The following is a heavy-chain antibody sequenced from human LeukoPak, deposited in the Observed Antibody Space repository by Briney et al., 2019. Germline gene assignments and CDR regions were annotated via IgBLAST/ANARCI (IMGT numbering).Heavy chain of an antibody. D-gene: IGHD2/OR15-2a*01. CDR2: VNQRGTI. CDR1: GGSFGDHF. Sequence: SETLSLTCVLNGGSFGDHFWGWFRQSPGKGLEWIGEVNQRGTINSNPSLKSRVAISVETSKIQFSLTLTSVTAADRDVYYCARINLWPGNWIDSWGQGSLVTVYS. CDR3: ARINLWPGNWIDS. V-gene: IGHV4-34*01. J-gene: IGHJ5*01.